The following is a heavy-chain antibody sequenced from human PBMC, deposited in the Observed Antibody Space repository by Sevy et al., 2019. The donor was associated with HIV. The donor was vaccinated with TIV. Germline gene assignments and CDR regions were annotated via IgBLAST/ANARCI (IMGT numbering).Heavy chain of an antibody. CDR1: GFTFSNAW. D-gene: IGHD5-18*01. V-gene: IGHV3-15*01. Sequence: GGSLRLSCAASGFTFSNAWMSWVRQAPGKGLEWVGRIKSKTDGGTTDYAAPVKGRFTISRDDSKNTLYLQMNSLKTEDTAVYYCTTGGVDTAIDYYYYYMDVWGKRTTVTVSS. CDR3: TTGGVDTAIDYYYYYMDV. J-gene: IGHJ6*03. CDR2: IKSKTDGGTT.